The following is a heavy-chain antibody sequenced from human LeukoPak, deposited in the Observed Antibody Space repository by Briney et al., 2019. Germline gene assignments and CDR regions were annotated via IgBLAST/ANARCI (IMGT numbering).Heavy chain of an antibody. D-gene: IGHD2-21*02. CDR2: ISAYNGNT. V-gene: IGHV1-18*04. CDR1: GYTFTSYG. Sequence: ASVKVSCKASGYTFTSYGISWVRQAPGQGLEWMGWISAYNGNTNYAQKLQGRVTMTTDTSTSTAYMELRSLRSDDTAAYYCARDPRLAYCGGDCYSWFDPWGQGTLVTVSS. J-gene: IGHJ5*02. CDR3: ARDPRLAYCGGDCYSWFDP.